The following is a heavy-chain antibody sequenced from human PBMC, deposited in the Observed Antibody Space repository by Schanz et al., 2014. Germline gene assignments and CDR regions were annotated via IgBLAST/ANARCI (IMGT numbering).Heavy chain of an antibody. Sequence: VQLLESGGGLVQPGGSLRLSCAASGFTFSSYSMNWVRQAPGKGLEWVAAMSYDGSIKYYGDSVKGRFTISRDNSKNTLYLHMNTLRSEDTAVYYCAKDSTHIDIVLVPTAIDYWGQGTLVTVSS. V-gene: IGHV3-30*18. J-gene: IGHJ4*02. CDR3: AKDSTHIDIVLVPTAIDY. CDR1: GFTFSSYS. CDR2: MSYDGSIK. D-gene: IGHD2-2*01.